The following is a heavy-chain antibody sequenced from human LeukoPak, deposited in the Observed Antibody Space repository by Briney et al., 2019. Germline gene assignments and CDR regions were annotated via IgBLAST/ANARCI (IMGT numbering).Heavy chain of an antibody. CDR1: GGSFSGYY. Sequence: SETLSLTCAVYGGSFSGYYWSWIRQPPGKGLEWIGEINHSGSTNYNPSLKSRVTISADTSKNQFSLKLSSVTAADTAVYYCARAVSSSSPFDYWGQGTLVTVSS. J-gene: IGHJ4*02. D-gene: IGHD6-6*01. V-gene: IGHV4-34*01. CDR3: ARAVSSSSPFDY. CDR2: INHSGST.